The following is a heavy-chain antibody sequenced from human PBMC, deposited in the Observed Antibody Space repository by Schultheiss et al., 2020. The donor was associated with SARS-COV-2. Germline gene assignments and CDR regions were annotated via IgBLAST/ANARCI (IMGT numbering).Heavy chain of an antibody. CDR3: ARGILPPPSSGIYYFDY. J-gene: IGHJ4*02. CDR2: VSFDGTSE. Sequence: GGSLRLSCAASGFNISPYPMHWVRQAPGKGLEWVAVVSFDGTSENYADSVKGRFTISRDNAKNSLYLQMDNLRVEDTAVYFCARGILPPPSSGIYYFDYWGQGIVVTVSS. CDR1: GFNISPYP. V-gene: IGHV3-30*14. D-gene: IGHD3-10*01.